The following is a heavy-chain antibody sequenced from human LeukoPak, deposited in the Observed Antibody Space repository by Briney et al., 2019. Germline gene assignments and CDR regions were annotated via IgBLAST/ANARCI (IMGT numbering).Heavy chain of an antibody. V-gene: IGHV3-11*01. CDR3: ARSRYGQTRDFDY. J-gene: IGHJ4*02. D-gene: IGHD5-18*01. Sequence: GGSLRLSCAASGFTFSDYYMNWIRQAPGKGLEWLSYISSSGTTIYYADSVKGRFTISRDNAKNSLYPQMNSLRAEDTAVYYRARSRYGQTRDFDYWGQGTLVTVSS. CDR2: ISSSGTTI. CDR1: GFTFSDYY.